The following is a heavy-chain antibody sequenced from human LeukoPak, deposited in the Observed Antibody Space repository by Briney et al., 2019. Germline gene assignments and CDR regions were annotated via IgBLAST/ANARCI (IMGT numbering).Heavy chain of an antibody. CDR3: ARIPDSTGGGDY. CDR1: GFTFSDYY. Sequence: GGSLRLSCAASGFTFSDYYMSWIRQAPGKGLEWLSYISSSSSNIYYADSVKGRFTISRDNAKNSLYPQMNSLGAEDTAVYYCARIPDSTGGGDYWGQGTLVTVSS. CDR2: ISSSSSNI. V-gene: IGHV3-11*04. D-gene: IGHD6-13*01. J-gene: IGHJ4*02.